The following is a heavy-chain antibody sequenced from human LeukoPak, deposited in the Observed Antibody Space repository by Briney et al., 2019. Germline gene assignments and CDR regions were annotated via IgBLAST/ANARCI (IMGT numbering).Heavy chain of an antibody. CDR3: ARTHTTNYYDSSGYYLFEYYFDY. J-gene: IGHJ4*02. Sequence: SETLSLTCTVSGGSISSYYWSWIRQPPGKGLEWIGYIYYSGSTNYNPSLKSRVTISVDTSKNQFSLKLSSVTAADTAVYYCARTHTTNYYDSSGYYLFEYYFDYWGQGTLVTVSS. CDR2: IYYSGST. V-gene: IGHV4-59*01. D-gene: IGHD3-22*01. CDR1: GGSISSYY.